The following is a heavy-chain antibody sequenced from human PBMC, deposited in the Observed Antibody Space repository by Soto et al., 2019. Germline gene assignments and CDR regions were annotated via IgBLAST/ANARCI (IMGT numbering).Heavy chain of an antibody. V-gene: IGHV3-30-3*01. Sequence: GGSLRLSCAASGFTFSSYAMHWVRQAPGKGLEWVAVISYDGSNKYYADSVKGRFTISRDNSKNTLYLQMNSLRAEDTAVYYCARDLGGDCYWGQGTLVTVSS. CDR2: ISYDGSNK. J-gene: IGHJ4*02. D-gene: IGHD2-21*02. CDR3: ARDLGGDCY. CDR1: GFTFSSYA.